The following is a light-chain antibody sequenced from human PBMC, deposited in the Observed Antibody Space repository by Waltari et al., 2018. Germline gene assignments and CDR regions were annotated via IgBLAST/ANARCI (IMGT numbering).Light chain of an antibody. Sequence: SYELTQPPSVSVSPGQTAKIPCSGDALPKQYTYWYQQKPGQAPLLVIYKDTERPSGIPGRFTGSSSGTTVTLTISGVQAEDEADYYWLSAYGGGSQGVVGGGTKLTVL. CDR3: LSAYGGGSQGV. V-gene: IGLV3-25*03. J-gene: IGLJ2*01. CDR1: ALPKQY. CDR2: KDT.